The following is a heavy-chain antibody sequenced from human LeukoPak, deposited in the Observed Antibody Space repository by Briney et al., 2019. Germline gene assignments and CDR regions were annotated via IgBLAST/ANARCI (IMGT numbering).Heavy chain of an antibody. D-gene: IGHD6-13*01. Sequence: GGSLRLSCVASGFTLSSYSMNWVRQAPGTGPEWVSSISGSSSYIYYADSVKGRFTISRDNAKNSLYLQMNSLIAEDTAVYYCARGLEYSSSWWYFQHWGQGTLVTVSS. CDR1: GFTLSSYS. CDR3: ARGLEYSSSWWYFQH. V-gene: IGHV3-21*01. CDR2: ISGSSSYI. J-gene: IGHJ1*01.